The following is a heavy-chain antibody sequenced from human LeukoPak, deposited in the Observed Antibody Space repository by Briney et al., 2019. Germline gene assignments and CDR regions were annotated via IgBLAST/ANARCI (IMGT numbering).Heavy chain of an antibody. CDR1: GFTFSSYW. V-gene: IGHV3-74*01. D-gene: IGHD6-19*01. CDR2: INSDGSST. J-gene: IGHJ6*02. CDR3: ARMRVVAGTIGYSMDV. Sequence: PGGSLRLSGAASGFTFSSYWMHWVRQVPGKGLVWVSRINSDGSSTSYADSVKGRFTISRDNAKNTLYLQMNSLRAEDTAMYYCARMRVVAGTIGYSMDVWGQGTTVTVS.